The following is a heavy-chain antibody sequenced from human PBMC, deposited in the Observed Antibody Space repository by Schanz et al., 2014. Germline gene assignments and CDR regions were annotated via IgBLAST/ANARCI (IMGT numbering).Heavy chain of an antibody. CDR3: VRDERVISGGWFDP. Sequence: LLVESGGGLVQPGGSLRLSCAASGFTFSHYWMLWFRQGPGKGLSWVARIDGEGSDTRYADSVKGRFTISRDNARNTVSLQMNSLRADDTAVYYCVRDERVISGGWFDPWGQGTLVTVSS. D-gene: IGHD3-16*02. CDR2: IDGEGSDT. V-gene: IGHV3-74*01. J-gene: IGHJ5*02. CDR1: GFTFSHYW.